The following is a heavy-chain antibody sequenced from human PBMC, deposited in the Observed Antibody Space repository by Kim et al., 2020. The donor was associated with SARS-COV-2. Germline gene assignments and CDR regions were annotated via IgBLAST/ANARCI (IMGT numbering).Heavy chain of an antibody. D-gene: IGHD6-13*01. CDR3: ARRIATAGIYYFDY. V-gene: IGHV3-74*03. J-gene: IGHJ4*02. Sequence: YADSVKGRLTISRDNAKNTLYLQMNSLRAEDTAVYYCARRIATAGIYYFDYWGQGTLVTVSS.